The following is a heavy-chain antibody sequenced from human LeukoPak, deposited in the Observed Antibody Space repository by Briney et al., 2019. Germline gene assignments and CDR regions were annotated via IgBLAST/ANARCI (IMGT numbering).Heavy chain of an antibody. CDR2: ISSSSSYI. V-gene: IGHV3-21*01. J-gene: IGHJ4*02. CDR3: ARDPGDIWFGELLPFDY. D-gene: IGHD3-10*01. CDR1: GFTFSSYS. Sequence: NPGGSLRLSCAASGFTFSSYSMNWVRQAPGKGLEWVSSISSSSSYIYYADSVKGRFTISRDNAKNSLYLQMSSLRAEDTAVYYCARDPGDIWFGELLPFDYWGQGTLVTVSS.